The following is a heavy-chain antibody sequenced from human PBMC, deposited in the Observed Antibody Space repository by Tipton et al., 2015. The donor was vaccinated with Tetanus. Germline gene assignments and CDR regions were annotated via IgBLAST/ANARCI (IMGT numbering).Heavy chain of an antibody. CDR2: ISGSSNCI. D-gene: IGHD2-21*02. J-gene: IGHJ4*02. Sequence: SLRLSCAASGFTVSINYMSWIRQAPGKGLEWVSSISGSSNCIYYTDSVKGRFTISRANAKNSLYLQMNSLRADDTGVYFCARVHTPGLLGRYPLDYWGQGTLVTVSS. V-gene: IGHV3-21*01. CDR3: ARVHTPGLLGRYPLDY. CDR1: GFTVSINY.